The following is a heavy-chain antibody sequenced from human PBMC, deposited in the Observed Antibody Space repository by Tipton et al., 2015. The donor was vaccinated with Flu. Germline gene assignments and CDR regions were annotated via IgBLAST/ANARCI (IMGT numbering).Heavy chain of an antibody. J-gene: IGHJ5*02. CDR2: IYHSGST. V-gene: IGHV4-59*01. CDR1: GDSISDYY. Sequence: TLSLTCTVSGDSISDYYWSWIRQTPGKGLEWIGYIYHSGSTNYNPSLKSRVTISVDTSKNQFSLRLSSVTAADTAVYYCVKIGYCTSTPCYYNWFAPWGQGTLVTVSS. D-gene: IGHD2-2*03. CDR3: VKIGYCTSTPCYYNWFAP.